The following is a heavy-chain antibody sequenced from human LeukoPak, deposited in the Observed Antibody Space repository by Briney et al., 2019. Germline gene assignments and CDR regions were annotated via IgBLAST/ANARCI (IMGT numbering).Heavy chain of an antibody. CDR1: GYTFTSYG. D-gene: IGHD3-10*01. V-gene: IGHV1-18*01. CDR2: ISAYNGNT. J-gene: IGHJ6*02. Sequence: ASVKVSCKASGYTFTSYGNSWVRQAPGQGLEWMGWISAYNGNTNYAQKLQGRVTMTTDTSPTTASRELRSLRSDDTAVYYCARDKGGLWFGELLNTYYYYGMDVWGQGTTVTVSS. CDR3: ARDKGGLWFGELLNTYYYYGMDV.